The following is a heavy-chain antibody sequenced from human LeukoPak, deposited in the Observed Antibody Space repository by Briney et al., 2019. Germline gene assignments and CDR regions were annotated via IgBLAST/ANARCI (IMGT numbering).Heavy chain of an antibody. J-gene: IGHJ4*02. D-gene: IGHD6-19*01. CDR1: GFTFSSYG. CDR2: IRYDGSNK. V-gene: IGHV3-30*02. Sequence: PGGSLRLSCAASGFTFSSYGMHWVRQAPGKGLEWVAFIRYDGSNKYYADSVKGRFTISRDNSKNTLYLQMNSLRAEDTAVYYCARDLGIVAVAGEGGFDYWGQGTLVTVSS. CDR3: ARDLGIVAVAGEGGFDY.